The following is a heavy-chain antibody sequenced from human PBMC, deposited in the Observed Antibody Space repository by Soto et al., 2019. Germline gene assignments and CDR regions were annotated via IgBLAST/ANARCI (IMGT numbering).Heavy chain of an antibody. CDR1: GYTFSNYG. Sequence: ASVKVSCKSSGYTFSNYGIAWVRQAPGQGPEWMGWISGNNVNTNYAQKFQDRVTMTTDTSTYTAYMELRSLRSDDTAVYYCLRRKDYHDTTVYFFFYPWGQGTPVTVSS. V-gene: IGHV1-18*01. CDR3: LRRKDYHDTTVYFFFYP. J-gene: IGHJ5*02. CDR2: ISGNNVNT. D-gene: IGHD3-22*01.